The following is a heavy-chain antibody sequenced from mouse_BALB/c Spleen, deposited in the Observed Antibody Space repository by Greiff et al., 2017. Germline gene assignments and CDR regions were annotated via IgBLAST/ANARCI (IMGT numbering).Heavy chain of an antibody. CDR1: GYTFTSYY. CDR3: AREYDYVYAMDY. J-gene: IGHJ4*01. D-gene: IGHD2-4*01. Sequence: VQLQQSGPELVKPGASVKMSCKASGYTFTSYYIHWVKQRPGQGLEWIGWIYPGDGSTKYNEKFKGKTTLTADKSSSTAYMLLSSLTSEDSAIYFCAREYDYVYAMDYWGQGTSVTVSS. CDR2: IYPGDGST. V-gene: IGHV1S56*01.